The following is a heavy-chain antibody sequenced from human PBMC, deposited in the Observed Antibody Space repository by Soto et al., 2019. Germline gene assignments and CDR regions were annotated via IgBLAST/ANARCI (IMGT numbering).Heavy chain of an antibody. CDR2: INPLFRTP. D-gene: IGHD5-12*01. Sequence: QVHLVQSEAEVRKPGSSVKVSCKSSGGSFTTDSIIWVRQAPGQGLEWMGGINPLFRTPVYAQKFQGRVTISADESTNAAHLEVTGLTPEDTAVYFCSKGVASSDWGQGPPVTVSS. V-gene: IGHV1-69*01. J-gene: IGHJ4*02. CDR3: SKGVASSD. CDR1: GGSFTTDS.